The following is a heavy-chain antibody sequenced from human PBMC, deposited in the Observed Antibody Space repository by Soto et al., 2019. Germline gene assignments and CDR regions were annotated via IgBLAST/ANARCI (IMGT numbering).Heavy chain of an antibody. CDR2: IYYSGST. CDR3: ARRYGSAIDY. Sequence: PSETLSLTCTVSGGSISSYYWSWIRPPPGKGLEWIGYIYYSGSTNYNPSLKSRVTISVDTSKNQFSLKLSSVTAADTAVYYCARRYGSAIDYWGQGTLVTVSS. J-gene: IGHJ4*02. V-gene: IGHV4-59*08. CDR1: GGSISSYY. D-gene: IGHD1-26*01.